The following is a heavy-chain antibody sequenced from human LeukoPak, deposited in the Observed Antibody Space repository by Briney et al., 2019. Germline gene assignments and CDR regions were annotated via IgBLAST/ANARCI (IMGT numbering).Heavy chain of an antibody. D-gene: IGHD2-8*01. J-gene: IGHJ6*04. CDR3: ARVVPQSYYYGMDV. V-gene: IGHV4-39*07. CDR1: GGSISSSSYY. CDR2: IYYSGST. Sequence: PSETLSLTCTVSGGSISSSSYYWGWIRQPPGKGLEWIGSIYYSGSTYCNPSLKSRVTISVDTSKNQFSLKLSSVTAADTAVYYCARVVPQSYYYGMDVWGKGTTVTVSS.